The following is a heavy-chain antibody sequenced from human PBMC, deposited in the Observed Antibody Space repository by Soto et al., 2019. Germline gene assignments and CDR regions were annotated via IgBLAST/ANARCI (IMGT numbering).Heavy chain of an antibody. CDR2: IKSKTDGGTI. V-gene: IGHV3-15*07. CDR3: TTRGALGY. D-gene: IGHD2-15*01. J-gene: IGHJ4*02. CDR1: DLSFSNAY. Sequence: EVQLVESGGDLVKPGESLRLSCAASDLSFSNAYINWVRQAPGKGLEWVGRIKSKTDGGTIDYAAPVKGRFIISRDDSSNTVYLQMNSLNTEDTAVYYCTTRGALGYWGQGTLVTVSS.